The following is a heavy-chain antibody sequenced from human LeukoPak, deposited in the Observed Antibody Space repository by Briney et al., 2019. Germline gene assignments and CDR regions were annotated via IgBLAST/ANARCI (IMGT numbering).Heavy chain of an antibody. J-gene: IGHJ4*02. Sequence: GASVKVSCKASGYTFTSYGIIWVRQAPGQGLEWMGWISAYNGNTNYAQKLQGRVTMTTDTSTSTAYMELRSPRSDDTAVYYCARGNSIVVVVAATEDYFDYWGQGTLVTVSS. V-gene: IGHV1-18*01. D-gene: IGHD2-15*01. CDR1: GYTFTSYG. CDR3: ARGNSIVVVVAATEDYFDY. CDR2: ISAYNGNT.